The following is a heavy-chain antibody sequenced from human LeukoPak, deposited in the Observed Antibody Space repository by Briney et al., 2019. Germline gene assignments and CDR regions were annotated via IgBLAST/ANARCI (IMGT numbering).Heavy chain of an antibody. J-gene: IGHJ4*02. CDR3: ARRSRLGYYFDY. CDR1: GGSITSYY. D-gene: IGHD6-19*01. CDR2: IYTSGST. Sequence: PSETLSLTCTVSGGSITSYYWSWIRQPAGKGLEWIGRIYTSGSTDYNPSLKSRVTMSVDTSKNQFSLKLTSVTAADTAVYYCARRSRLGYYFDYWGQGTLVTVSS. V-gene: IGHV4-4*07.